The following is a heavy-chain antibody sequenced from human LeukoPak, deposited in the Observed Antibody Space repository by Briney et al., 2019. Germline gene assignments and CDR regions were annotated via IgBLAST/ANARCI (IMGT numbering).Heavy chain of an antibody. CDR2: IYYSGST. Sequence: SETLSLTCTVSGGSISSYYWSWIRQPPGKGLEWIGYIYYSGSTNYNPSLKSRVTISVDTSKNQFSLKLSSVTAADTAVYYCARHPYSGSPFDYWGQGTLVTVSS. J-gene: IGHJ4*02. CDR3: ARHPYSGSPFDY. V-gene: IGHV4-59*08. CDR1: GGSISSYY. D-gene: IGHD1-26*01.